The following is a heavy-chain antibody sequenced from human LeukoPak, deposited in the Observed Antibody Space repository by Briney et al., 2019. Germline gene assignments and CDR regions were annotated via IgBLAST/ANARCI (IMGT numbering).Heavy chain of an antibody. Sequence: GSLRLSCAASGFSFSSYGMHWVRQAPGKGLEWVAVLSYDGSEKYYADSVKGRCTISRDNSKNTLYLQMNSLRAEDTAVYYCAKSSSGWYGGFDSWGQGTLVTVSS. V-gene: IGHV3-30*18. D-gene: IGHD6-19*01. J-gene: IGHJ4*02. CDR3: AKSSSGWYGGFDS. CDR2: LSYDGSEK. CDR1: GFSFSSYG.